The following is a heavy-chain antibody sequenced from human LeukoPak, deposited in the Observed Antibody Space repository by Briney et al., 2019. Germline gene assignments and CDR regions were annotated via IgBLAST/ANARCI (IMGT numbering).Heavy chain of an antibody. J-gene: IGHJ4*02. CDR1: GFTFSSND. Sequence: PGGSLTLTCPASGFTFSSNDMSWVRQAPGKGLEWVSGINWSGDNTTYADSLSGGSIISRDTSMQALYLQRNSLRADDTAVYYCAHRGYASGFYWGQGTLVTVSS. CDR3: AHRGYASGFY. V-gene: IGHV3-23*01. D-gene: IGHD2-2*01. CDR2: INWSGDNT.